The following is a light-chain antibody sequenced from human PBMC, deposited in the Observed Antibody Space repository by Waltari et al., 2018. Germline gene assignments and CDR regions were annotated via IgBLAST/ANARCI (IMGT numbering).Light chain of an antibody. CDR1: SSDVGGYNY. J-gene: IGLJ3*02. Sequence: QSALTQPASVSGSPGQSITISCTGTSSDVGGYNYVSWYQQHPGKAPKFMIYDVSKRPSGVFKRFSGSKSGNAASLTISGLQSEDEADYYCSSYTSSSTWVFGGGTKLTVL. V-gene: IGLV2-14*01. CDR3: SSYTSSSTWV. CDR2: DVS.